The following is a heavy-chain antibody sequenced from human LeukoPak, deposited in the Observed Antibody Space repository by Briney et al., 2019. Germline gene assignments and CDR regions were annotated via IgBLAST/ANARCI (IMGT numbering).Heavy chain of an antibody. J-gene: IGHJ2*01. D-gene: IGHD6-13*01. CDR3: ARHCSNWYLRDYWYFDL. CDR1: GGSVSSSSYF. CDR2: IYYSGTT. Sequence: PSETLSLTCTVSGGSVSSSSYFWGWIRQPPGKGLEWIGNIYYSGTTYHSPSLKSRVTISVDTSKNQFSLKLSSVTAADTAVYYCARHCSNWYLRDYWYFDLWGRGTLVTVSS. V-gene: IGHV4-39*01.